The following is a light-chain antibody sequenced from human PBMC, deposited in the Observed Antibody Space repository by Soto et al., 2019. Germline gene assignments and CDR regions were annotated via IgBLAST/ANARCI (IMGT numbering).Light chain of an antibody. CDR1: QSVSSSY. CDR2: GAS. J-gene: IGKJ2*01. CDR3: QHRET. Sequence: EIVLKQSPGTLSLSPGERATLSCRASQSVSSSYLAWYQQKPGQAPRLLIYGASSRATGIPDRFSGSGSGTDFTLTISRLEPEDFAVYYCQHRETFGQGTKLEIK. V-gene: IGKV3-20*01.